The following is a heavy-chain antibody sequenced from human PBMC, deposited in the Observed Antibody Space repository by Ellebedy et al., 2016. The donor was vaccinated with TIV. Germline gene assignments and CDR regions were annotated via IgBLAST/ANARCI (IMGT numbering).Heavy chain of an antibody. CDR2: INHSGST. D-gene: IGHD4-11*01. CDR1: AATISRADYH. CDR3: ARGDYSKFLYYYYYYMDV. Sequence: SETLSLTXTVYAATISRADYHWTPSCKTPGKGLECIGDINHSGSTNYHPSLKRRVTISVDTSKNQFSLKLSSVTAADTAVYYCARGDYSKFLYYYYYYMDVWGKGTTVTVSS. J-gene: IGHJ6*03. V-gene: IGHV4-34*01.